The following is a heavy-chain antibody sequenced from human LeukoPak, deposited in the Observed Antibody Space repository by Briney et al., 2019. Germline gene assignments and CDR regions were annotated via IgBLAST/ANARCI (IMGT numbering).Heavy chain of an antibody. CDR2: ISPDGSDT. V-gene: IGHV3-23*01. CDR3: TKDWSADY. CDR1: GFTFSDYA. Sequence: QPGGSLRLSCTASGFTFSDYAMTWVRQAPGKGLEWVSAISPDGSDTKYAGSVKGRSTISIDNSKKTLFLQMNSLRVEDTAVYYCTKDWSADYWGQGTLVTVSS. J-gene: IGHJ4*02.